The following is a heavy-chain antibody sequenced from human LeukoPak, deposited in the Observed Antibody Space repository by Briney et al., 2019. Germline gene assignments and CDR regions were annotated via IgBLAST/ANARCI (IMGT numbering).Heavy chain of an antibody. Sequence: ASVKVSCKASGYTFTDYLIHWARQAPGQGPEWMGWIIPKGGGTKYAQKFQDRVTMTRDTSINTAYMELSGLRPDDTAVYYCARVPRPRDPTSSAAHQPFDYWGQGTLVIVSS. CDR1: GYTFTDYL. V-gene: IGHV1-2*02. CDR3: ARVPRPRDPTSSAAHQPFDY. CDR2: IIPKGGGT. J-gene: IGHJ4*02. D-gene: IGHD2-2*01.